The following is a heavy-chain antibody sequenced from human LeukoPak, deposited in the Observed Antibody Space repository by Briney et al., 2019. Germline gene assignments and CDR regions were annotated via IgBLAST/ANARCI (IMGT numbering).Heavy chain of an antibody. CDR3: ARDRNSSSYYYANWFDP. CDR1: GFTFSDYY. J-gene: IGHJ5*02. D-gene: IGHD3-22*01. Sequence: GGSLRLSCAASGFTFSDYYMSWIRQAPGKGLEWISYISFSGSTIYFADSVKGRFTISRDNAKNSLYLQMNSLRAEDTAVYYCARDRNSSSYYYANWFDPWGQGTLVTISS. CDR2: ISFSGSTI. V-gene: IGHV3-11*04.